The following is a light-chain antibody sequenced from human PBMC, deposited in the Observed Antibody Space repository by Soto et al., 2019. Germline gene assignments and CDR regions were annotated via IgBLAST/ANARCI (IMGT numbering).Light chain of an antibody. J-gene: IGKJ1*01. Sequence: EIVLTQSPGTLSLSPGERATLSCRASQSVSSSYLAWYQQTPGQAPRLLIYGASSMATGIPDRFSGSGSGTDFTLTISRLEPEDFAMYYCQQYGSSPCTFGQGTKVEIK. CDR3: QQYGSSPCT. CDR1: QSVSSSY. CDR2: GAS. V-gene: IGKV3-20*01.